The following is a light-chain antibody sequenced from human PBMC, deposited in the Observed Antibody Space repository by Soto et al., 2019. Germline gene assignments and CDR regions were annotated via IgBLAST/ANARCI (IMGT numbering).Light chain of an antibody. CDR1: SSNLVAGYD. CDR3: QSGDISLGCYV. Sequence: QSVLTQPPSVSGAPGQRVTISCTGSSSNLVAGYDAHWFQFLPGTAPKLLIYGNTNRPSGVPDRFSGSKSATSASLAITGLQSEDEAENFWQSGDISLGCYVFVSGTKVIVL. V-gene: IGLV1-40*01. CDR2: GNT. J-gene: IGLJ1*01.